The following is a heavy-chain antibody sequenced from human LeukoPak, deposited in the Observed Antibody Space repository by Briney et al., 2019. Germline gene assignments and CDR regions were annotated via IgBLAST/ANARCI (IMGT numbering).Heavy chain of an antibody. CDR3: ARGNNYRNRLPGDF. CDR2: VSPNNGNT. V-gene: IGHV1-8*03. Sequence: ASVKVSCKASGYTFTGYYMHWVRQAPGQGLEFLGWVSPNNGNTGYAQKFQGRVIITTDVPRSTAYLHLSSLRSEDTAVFYCARGNNYRNRLPGDFWGQGTLVTVSS. CDR1: GYTFTGYY. J-gene: IGHJ4*02. D-gene: IGHD5-24*01.